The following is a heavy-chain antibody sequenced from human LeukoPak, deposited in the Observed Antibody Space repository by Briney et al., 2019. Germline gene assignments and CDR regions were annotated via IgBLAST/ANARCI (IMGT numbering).Heavy chain of an antibody. CDR1: GFTFTKYW. CDR3: ARGSIAAAYYYYMDV. D-gene: IGHD6-13*01. J-gene: IGHJ6*03. Sequence: GDSLRLSCAASGFTFTKYWMTWVRQAPGKGLEWVGNIKQDGSDKNYMDSVKGRFTISRDNTKNPVYLQMSSLRAEDTAVYYCARGSIAAAYYYYMDVWGKGTTVTVSS. V-gene: IGHV3-7*01. CDR2: IKQDGSDK.